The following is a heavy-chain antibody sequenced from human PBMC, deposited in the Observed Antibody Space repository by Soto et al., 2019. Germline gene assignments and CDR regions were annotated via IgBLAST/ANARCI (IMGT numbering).Heavy chain of an antibody. Sequence: QVQLQESGPGLVKPSQTLSLTCTVSGGSISNAEYYWSWVLQPPGNGLEWIGYIYCSGSSFFNPSLKSRVTMSKDTSKNQFSLRLTSVTAADTAVYYCARAIVVTVGGMDVWGRGTTVTVSS. V-gene: IGHV4-30-4*01. CDR3: ARAIVVTVGGMDV. D-gene: IGHD5-12*01. CDR1: GGSISNAEYY. J-gene: IGHJ6*02. CDR2: IYCSGSS.